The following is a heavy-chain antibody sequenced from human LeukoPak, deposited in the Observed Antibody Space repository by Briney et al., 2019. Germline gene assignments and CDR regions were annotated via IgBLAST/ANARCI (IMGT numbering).Heavy chain of an antibody. Sequence: PSETLSLTCTVSGDSISSYYWSWIRQPPGKGLEWIGYIYYSGSTNYNPSLKSRVTISVDTSKNQFSLKLSSVTAADTAVYYCARPTVTTGWGTAEFDYWGQGTLVTVSS. CDR2: IYYSGST. CDR3: ARPTVTTGWGTAEFDY. V-gene: IGHV4-59*08. J-gene: IGHJ4*02. CDR1: GDSISSYY. D-gene: IGHD4-17*01.